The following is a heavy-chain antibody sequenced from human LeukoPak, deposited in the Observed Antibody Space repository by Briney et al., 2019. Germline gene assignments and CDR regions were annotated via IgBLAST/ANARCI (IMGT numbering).Heavy chain of an antibody. CDR3: ARRLGLRWDLQAFDI. CDR1: GYTFSSYD. V-gene: IGHV1-8*03. D-gene: IGHD4-23*01. J-gene: IGHJ3*02. Sequence: GASVKVSRKASGYTFSSYDINWVRQATGQGLEWMGWMNPNSGNRGYAQKFQGRVTITRNTSISTAYMELSSLRSEDTAVYYCARRLGLRWDLQAFDIWGQGTMVTVSS. CDR2: MNPNSGNR.